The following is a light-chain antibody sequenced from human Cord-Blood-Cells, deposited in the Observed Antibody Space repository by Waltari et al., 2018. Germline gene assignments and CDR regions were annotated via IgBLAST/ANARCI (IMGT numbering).Light chain of an antibody. CDR3: QQYDNLPYT. CDR1: QDISNY. CDR2: DAS. Sequence: DIQMTQSPSSLSESVGDRVTITCQASQDISNYLNLYQQKPGKAPKLLIYDASNLETGVPSRFSGSGSGTDFTFTISSLQPEDIATYYFQQYDNLPYTFGQGTKLEIK. J-gene: IGKJ2*01. V-gene: IGKV1-33*01.